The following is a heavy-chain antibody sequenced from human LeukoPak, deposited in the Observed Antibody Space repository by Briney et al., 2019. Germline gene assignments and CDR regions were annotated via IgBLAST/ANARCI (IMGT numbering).Heavy chain of an antibody. J-gene: IGHJ4*02. CDR2: IDPHSGDT. V-gene: IGHV1-2*02. Sequence: ASVRVSCKASGYTFTGHYLHWVRQAPGQGLEWMGWIDPHSGDTNYAQKFQGRVPMTRDTSITTAYVELSRLTSDDTAVYYCAREVASGYCIDGVCPPFGYWGQGTLVTVSS. CDR1: GYTFTGHY. D-gene: IGHD2-8*01. CDR3: AREVASGYCIDGVCPPFGY.